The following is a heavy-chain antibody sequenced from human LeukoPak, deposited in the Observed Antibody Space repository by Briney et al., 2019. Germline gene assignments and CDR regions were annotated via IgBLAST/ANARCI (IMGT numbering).Heavy chain of an antibody. V-gene: IGHV4-59*08. CDR3: ARSRYCSSVKCPTKSWFDL. CDR1: GGSISHFY. Sequence: PSNTLSVRCTVTGGSISHFYWTWIRQPPGKGLAWIANIYYRRSTNYNPSLTRRVIMSIDRSKNQYSLMLCSVTAAATAVYYCARSRYCSSVKCPTKSWFDLWGQGTLVSVSS. D-gene: IGHD2-2*01. CDR2: IYYRRST. J-gene: IGHJ5*02.